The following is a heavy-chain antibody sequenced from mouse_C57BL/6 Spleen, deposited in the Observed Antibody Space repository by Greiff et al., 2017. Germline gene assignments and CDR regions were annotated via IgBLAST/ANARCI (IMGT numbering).Heavy chain of an antibody. D-gene: IGHD1-1*01. CDR3: ARRGTTVVATRYVDV. CDR1: GYTFTSYW. V-gene: IGHV1-50*01. J-gene: IGHJ1*03. Sequence: QVQLQQPGAELVKPGASVKLSCKASGYTFTSYWMQWVKQRPGQGLEWIGEIDPSDSYTNYNQKFKGKATLTVDTSSSTAYMQLSSLTSEDSAVDYCARRGTTVVATRYVDVWGTGTTGTVSS. CDR2: IDPSDSYT.